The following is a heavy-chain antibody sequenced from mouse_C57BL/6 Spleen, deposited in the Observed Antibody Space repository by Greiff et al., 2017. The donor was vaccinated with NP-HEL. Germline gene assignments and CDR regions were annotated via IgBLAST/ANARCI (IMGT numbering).Heavy chain of an antibody. CDR3: ARSGTMIKYYFDY. V-gene: IGHV1-64*01. D-gene: IGHD2-4*01. CDR2: IHPNSGST. J-gene: IGHJ2*01. Sequence: QVQLQQPGAELVKPGASVKLSCKASGYTFTSYWMHWVKQRPGQGLEWIGMIHPNSGSTNYNEKFKSKATLTVDKSSSTAYMQLSSLTSEDSAVYYCARSGTMIKYYFDYWGQGTTLTVSS. CDR1: GYTFTSYW.